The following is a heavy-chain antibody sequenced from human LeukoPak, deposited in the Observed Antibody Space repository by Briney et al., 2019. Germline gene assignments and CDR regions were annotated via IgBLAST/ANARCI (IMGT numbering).Heavy chain of an antibody. CDR1: GFTFSSYA. Sequence: GGSLRLSCAASGFTFSSYAMSWVRQAPGKGLEWVSAISGSGGSTYYADSVKGRFTISRDNSKNTLYLQMNSLRAEDTAVYYCAKGRSHIVVVPAAANFDYWGQETLVTVSS. CDR2: ISGSGGST. CDR3: AKGRSHIVVVPAAANFDY. J-gene: IGHJ4*02. D-gene: IGHD2-2*01. V-gene: IGHV3-23*01.